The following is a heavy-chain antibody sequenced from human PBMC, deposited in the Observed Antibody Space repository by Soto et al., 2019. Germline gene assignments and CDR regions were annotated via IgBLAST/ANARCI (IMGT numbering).Heavy chain of an antibody. CDR3: VRAPLDY. CDR2: ITSSSSTI. Sequence: PVGSLRLSCVASGFTFNVYGMNWVRQVPGKGLEWLSFITSSSSTINYADSMKCRFTVSRDNGKSSLYLQMNNLRAEDTAIYYCVRAPLDYWGRGTLVTVS. J-gene: IGHJ4*02. V-gene: IGHV3-48*04. CDR1: GFTFNVYG.